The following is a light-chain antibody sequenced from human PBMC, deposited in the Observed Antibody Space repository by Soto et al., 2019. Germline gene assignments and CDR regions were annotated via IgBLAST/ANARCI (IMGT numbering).Light chain of an antibody. V-gene: IGKV4-1*01. Sequence: DIVMTQSPDSLAVSLGERATINCKSSQSVLYSSNNKNYLAWYQKKPGQPPKLLIYCASTRESGVPDRFSGSGSGTDFTLTISSLQAEDVAVYYCQQYYSSFTFGPGTKVDIK. CDR1: QSVLYSSNNKNY. J-gene: IGKJ3*01. CDR2: CAS. CDR3: QQYYSSFT.